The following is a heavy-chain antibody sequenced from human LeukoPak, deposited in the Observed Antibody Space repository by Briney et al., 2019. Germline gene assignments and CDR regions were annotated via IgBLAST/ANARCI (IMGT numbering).Heavy chain of an antibody. CDR2: ISYDGSSK. D-gene: IGHD3-16*01. CDR3: ARDPPGETSLDY. Sequence: GALRLSCAASGFTFSSYAMHWVRQAPGKGLEWVAVISYDGSSKYYADSVKGRFTISRDNSKNTLYLQMNSLRAEDTAVYYCARDPPGETSLDYWGQGTLVTVSS. J-gene: IGHJ4*02. CDR1: GFTFSSYA. V-gene: IGHV3-30-3*01.